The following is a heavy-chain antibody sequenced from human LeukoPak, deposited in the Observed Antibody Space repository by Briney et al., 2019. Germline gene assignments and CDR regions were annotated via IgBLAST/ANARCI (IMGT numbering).Heavy chain of an antibody. CDR2: INSDGSWT. V-gene: IGHV3-74*01. CDR1: GNYW. CDR3: VSFYETY. D-gene: IGHD2/OR15-2a*01. J-gene: IGHJ4*02. Sequence: GGSLRLSCAASGNYWMHWVRQAPGKGLVWVSHINSDGSWTSYADSVKGRFTISKDNAKNTVYLQMNSLRAEDTAVYYCVSFYETYWGRGTLATVSS.